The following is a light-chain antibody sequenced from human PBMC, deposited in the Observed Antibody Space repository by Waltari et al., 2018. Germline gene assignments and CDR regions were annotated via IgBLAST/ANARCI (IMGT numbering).Light chain of an antibody. Sequence: SSELTQPPSVSVSPGQTARITCSGDALPTKYASWFQQKSGQAPVLVIYEDVTRPSGIPEGFSGSSSGTVATLTISGAQVEDEADYYCYSLNSLCNRYVFGTGTKFTVL. J-gene: IGLJ1*01. CDR3: YSLNSLCNRYV. V-gene: IGLV3-10*01. CDR1: ALPTKY. CDR2: EDV.